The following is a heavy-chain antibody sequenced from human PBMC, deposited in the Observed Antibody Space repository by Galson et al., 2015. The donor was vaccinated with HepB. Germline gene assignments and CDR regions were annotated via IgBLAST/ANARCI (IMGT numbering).Heavy chain of an antibody. D-gene: IGHD6-13*01. CDR2: ISSSSSYT. V-gene: IGHV3-11*03. Sequence: SLRLSCAASGFTFSDYYMSWIRQAPGKGLEWVSYISSSSSYTNYADSVKGRFTISRDNAKNSLYLQMNSLRAEDTAVYYCATIAAASYGMDVWGQGTTVTVSS. J-gene: IGHJ6*02. CDR1: GFTFSDYY. CDR3: ATIAAASYGMDV.